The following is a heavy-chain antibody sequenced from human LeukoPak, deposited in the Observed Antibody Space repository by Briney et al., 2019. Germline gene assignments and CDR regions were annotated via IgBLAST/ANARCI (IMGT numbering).Heavy chain of an antibody. CDR1: GFTFSNYF. CDR2: ISGDGTTT. Sequence: GGSLLLSCVASGFTFSNYFMHWVRLAPGKGRVWVSRISGDGTTTFYADSVKGRFTISRDNAKNTLYLQMNSLRDEDTAVYYCARRVDSTRWFDPWGQGTLVAVSS. CDR3: ARRVDSTRWFDP. V-gene: IGHV3-74*01. J-gene: IGHJ5*02. D-gene: IGHD2-15*01.